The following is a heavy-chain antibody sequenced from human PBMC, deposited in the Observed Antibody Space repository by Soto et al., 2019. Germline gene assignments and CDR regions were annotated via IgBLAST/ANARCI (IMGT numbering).Heavy chain of an antibody. CDR2: ISGSSGNST. V-gene: IGHV3-23*01. Sequence: EVQLLESGGGLVQPGGSLRLSCAASGFTFSDYAMNWVRQAPGKGLEWVSFISGSSGNSTYYADTVKGRFTVSRDNSKNTLYLQMNSLRAEDTAVYYCAKHPYWGGDYYNGMDVWGQGTTVTVSS. CDR1: GFTFSDYA. CDR3: AKHPYWGGDYYNGMDV. D-gene: IGHD7-27*01. J-gene: IGHJ6*02.